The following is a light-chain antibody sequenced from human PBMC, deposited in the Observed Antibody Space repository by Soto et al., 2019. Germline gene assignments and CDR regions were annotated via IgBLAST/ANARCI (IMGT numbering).Light chain of an antibody. CDR1: QSISSW. V-gene: IGKV1-5*01. CDR3: QQYNTYSWT. Sequence: DIQMTQSPSTLSASVGDRVTITCRASQSISSWLAWYQQKPGEAPKFLIYDASGLESGVPSRFSGSRSGTEFTLIFSSLQPEDFATYYCQQYNTYSWTFGQGTKVEIK. CDR2: DAS. J-gene: IGKJ1*01.